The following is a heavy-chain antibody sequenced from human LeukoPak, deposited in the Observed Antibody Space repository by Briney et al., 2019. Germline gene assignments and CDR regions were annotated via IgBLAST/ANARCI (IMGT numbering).Heavy chain of an antibody. D-gene: IGHD5-12*01. Sequence: SETLSLTCTVSGGSISSYYWSWIRQPPGKGLEWIGYIYYSGSTNYNPSLKSRATISVDTSKNQFSLKLSSVTAADTAVYYCAREIGGYGVFDYWGQGTLVTVSS. CDR1: GGSISSYY. J-gene: IGHJ4*02. CDR2: IYYSGST. CDR3: AREIGGYGVFDY. V-gene: IGHV4-59*01.